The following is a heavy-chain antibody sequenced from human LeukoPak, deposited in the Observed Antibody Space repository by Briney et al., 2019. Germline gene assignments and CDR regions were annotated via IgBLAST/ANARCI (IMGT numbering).Heavy chain of an antibody. CDR2: IYTSGST. CDR1: GGSITRHH. V-gene: IGHV4-4*07. CDR3: ARVSPIPAAGSSYYFAMDV. Sequence: SETLSLTCTVSGGSITRHHWSWIRQPAGKGLEWIGRIYTSGSTTYNPSFKSRVTMSLDTSNNQLSLKLTSVTAADTAVYYCARVSPIPAAGSSYYFAMDVWGQGTTVTVSS. J-gene: IGHJ6*02. D-gene: IGHD6-13*01.